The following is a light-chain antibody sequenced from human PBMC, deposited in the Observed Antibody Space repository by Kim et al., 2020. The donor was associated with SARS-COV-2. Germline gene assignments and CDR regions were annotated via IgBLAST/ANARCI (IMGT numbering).Light chain of an antibody. CDR2: LTSDGSH. V-gene: IGLV4-69*01. Sequence: QLVLTQSPSASASLGASVKLTCTLSSGHSDYAIAWLQQQPGKGPRYLLKLTSDGSHIKGDGIPDRFSGSSSGAERSLTISSLQSEDEADYYCQTWGSGIRVFGGGTKLTVL. J-gene: IGLJ3*02. CDR1: SGHSDYA. CDR3: QTWGSGIRV.